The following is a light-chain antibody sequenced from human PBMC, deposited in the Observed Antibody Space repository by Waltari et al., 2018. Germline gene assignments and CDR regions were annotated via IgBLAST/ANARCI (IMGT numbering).Light chain of an antibody. V-gene: IGKV3-20*01. CDR3: QQYDSSPLT. CDR2: GTS. J-gene: IGKJ4*01. CDR1: QSLTSNY. Sequence: EILLTQSPGTLSLSPGERATVSCRASQSLTSNYLAWYQQKLGQAPRLLIFGTSSRATDIPDRFSGSGSGTDFTFTISRLEADDFAVYYCQQYDSSPLTFGGGTKVEIK.